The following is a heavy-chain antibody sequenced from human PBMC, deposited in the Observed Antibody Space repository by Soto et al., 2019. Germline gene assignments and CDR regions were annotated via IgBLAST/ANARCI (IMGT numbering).Heavy chain of an antibody. D-gene: IGHD2-21*02. CDR2: ISYDGSNK. CDR1: GFTFSSYG. Sequence: GGSLRLSCAASGFTFSSYGMHWVRQAPGKGLEWVAVISYDGSNKYYADSVKGRFTISRDNSKNTLYLQMNSLRAEDTAVYYCAKDPYCGGDCYRLSGYYGMDVWGQGTTVTVSS. J-gene: IGHJ6*02. V-gene: IGHV3-30*18. CDR3: AKDPYCGGDCYRLSGYYGMDV.